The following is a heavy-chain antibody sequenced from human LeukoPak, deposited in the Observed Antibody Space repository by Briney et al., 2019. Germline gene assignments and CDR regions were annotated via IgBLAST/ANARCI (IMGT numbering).Heavy chain of an antibody. J-gene: IGHJ4*02. V-gene: IGHV1-46*01. CDR3: ARDRRYYYGSGTLFDY. D-gene: IGHD3-10*01. Sequence: ASVKVSCKAFGYTFTNNWMHWVRQAPGQGPEWMGLISPTGGSTAYAQKFQGRVTLTRDMSTSTAYMELRSLRSDDTAVYYCARDRRYYYGSGTLFDYWGQGTLVTVSS. CDR1: GYTFTNNW. CDR2: ISPTGGST.